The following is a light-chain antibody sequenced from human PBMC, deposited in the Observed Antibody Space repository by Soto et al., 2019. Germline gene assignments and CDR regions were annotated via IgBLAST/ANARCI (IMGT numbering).Light chain of an antibody. CDR3: QQYGGSPRT. V-gene: IGKV3-20*01. Sequence: EIVLTQSPGTLSLSPREGATLSCRASQSLSGSFVAWYQHKRGQAPRLLLHGGSNRATGIPDRFSGSGSGTDFTLTISRLETEAVAVYYCQQYGGSPRTFGQGTRV. J-gene: IGKJ1*01. CDR2: GGS. CDR1: QSLSGSF.